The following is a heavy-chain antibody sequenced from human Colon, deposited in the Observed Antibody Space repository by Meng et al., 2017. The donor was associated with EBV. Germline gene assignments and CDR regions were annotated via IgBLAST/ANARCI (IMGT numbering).Heavy chain of an antibody. J-gene: IGHJ4*02. CDR1: GDSVSSDRAI. Sequence: RPRLLRPPQTLSRSCATSGDSVSSDRAICNWIRNSPSRELECVGRAYYMSKWNIKYADSVRSRINRNPDTTQNQFSLRLCSVTPEDTAMYYCARAAHGSGCDYWGQGALVTVSS. CDR3: ARAAHGSGCDY. V-gene: IGHV6-1*01. D-gene: IGHD6-19*01. CDR2: AYYMSKWNI.